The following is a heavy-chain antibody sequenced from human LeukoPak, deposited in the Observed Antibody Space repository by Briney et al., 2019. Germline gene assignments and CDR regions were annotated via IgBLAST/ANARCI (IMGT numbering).Heavy chain of an antibody. CDR2: ISSSGSTI. J-gene: IGHJ6*03. D-gene: IGHD5-18*01. Sequence: GGSLRLSCAASGFTFSSYEMNWVRQAPGKGLEWVSYISSSGSTIYYADSVKGRFTISRDNAKNSLYLQMNSPRAEDTAVYYCARVGTPMVTIVAPYYMDVWGKGTTVTVSS. CDR1: GFTFSSYE. CDR3: ARVGTPMVTIVAPYYMDV. V-gene: IGHV3-48*03.